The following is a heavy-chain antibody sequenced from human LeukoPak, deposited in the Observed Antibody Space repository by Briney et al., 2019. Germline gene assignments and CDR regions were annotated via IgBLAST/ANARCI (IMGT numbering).Heavy chain of an antibody. V-gene: IGHV1-8*01. CDR1: GYTFTSYD. CDR3: ARDMYSSSSCSFDP. CDR2: MNPNSGNT. D-gene: IGHD6-6*01. J-gene: IGHJ5*02. Sequence: ASVKVSCKASGYTFTSYDTNWVRQATGQGPEWMGWMNPNSGNTGYAQKFQGRVTMTRNTSISTAYMELSSLRSEDTAVYYCARDMYSSSSCSFDPWGQGTLVTVSS.